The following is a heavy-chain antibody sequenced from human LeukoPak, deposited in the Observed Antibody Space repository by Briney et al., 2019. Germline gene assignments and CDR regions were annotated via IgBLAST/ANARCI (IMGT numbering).Heavy chain of an antibody. CDR2: SNAGNGNT. V-gene: IGHV1-3*02. J-gene: IGHJ3*02. CDR3: ARDRQDGLGAFDI. D-gene: IGHD3/OR15-3a*01. CDR1: GYTFTSYA. Sequence: ASVKVSCKASGYTFTSYAMHWVRQAPGQRLEWMGWSNAGNGNTKYSQEFQGRVTITRDTSASTAYMELSSLRSEEMAVYYCARDRQDGLGAFDIWGQGTMVTVSS.